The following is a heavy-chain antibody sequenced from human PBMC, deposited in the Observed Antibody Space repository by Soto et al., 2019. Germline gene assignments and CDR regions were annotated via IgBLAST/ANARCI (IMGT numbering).Heavy chain of an antibody. J-gene: IGHJ4*02. CDR1: GYTFTSYA. D-gene: IGHD3-10*01. CDR3: ASGTLLWFGEVGAYFDY. Sequence: QVQLVQSGAEVKKPGASVKVSCKASGYTFTSYAMHWVRQAPGQRLEWMGWINAGNGNTKYSQKFQGRVTITRDTSASTAYMELNSLRSEDTAVYYCASGTLLWFGEVGAYFDYWAREPWSPSPQ. CDR2: INAGNGNT. V-gene: IGHV1-3*01.